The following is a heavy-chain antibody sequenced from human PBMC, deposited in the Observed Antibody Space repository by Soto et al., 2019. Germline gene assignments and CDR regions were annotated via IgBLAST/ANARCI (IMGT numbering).Heavy chain of an antibody. CDR3: AKGGEMATIGWIDY. Sequence: QVQLVESGGGVVQPGRSLRLSCAASGFTFNSYGMHWVRQAPGKGLEWVAVISYDGSNKYYADSVKGRFTISRDNSKNTLYLQMNSLRAEDTAVYYCAKGGEMATIGWIDYWGQGTLVTVSS. CDR2: ISYDGSNK. J-gene: IGHJ4*02. D-gene: IGHD5-12*01. V-gene: IGHV3-30*18. CDR1: GFTFNSYG.